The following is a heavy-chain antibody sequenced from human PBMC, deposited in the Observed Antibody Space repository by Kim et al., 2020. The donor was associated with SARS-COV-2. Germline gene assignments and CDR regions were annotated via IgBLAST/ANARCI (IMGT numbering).Heavy chain of an antibody. J-gene: IGHJ5*02. CDR2: IYYSGST. D-gene: IGHD6-13*01. V-gene: IGHV4-59*01. CDR3: ARERDSSSSNWFDP. CDR1: GGSISSYY. Sequence: SETLSLTCTVSGGSISSYYWSWIRQPPGKGLEWIGYIYYSGSTNYNPSLKSRVTISVDTSKNQFSLKLSSVTAADTAVYYCARERDSSSSNWFDPWGQGTRVTVSS.